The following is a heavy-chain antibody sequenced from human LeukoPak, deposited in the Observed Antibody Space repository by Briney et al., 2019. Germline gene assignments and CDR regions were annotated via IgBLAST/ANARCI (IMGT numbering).Heavy chain of an antibody. CDR2: ISGSGGST. CDR1: GFTFSSYA. D-gene: IGHD5-12*01. J-gene: IGHJ4*02. Sequence: GGSLRLSCAASGFTFSSYAMSWVRQAPGKVLEWVSAISGSGGSTYYADSVKGRFTISRDNSKNTLYLQMNSLRAGDTAVYYCAKPQSSEWLRLGGVDCWGQGTLVSVSS. V-gene: IGHV3-23*01. CDR3: AKPQSSEWLRLGGVDC.